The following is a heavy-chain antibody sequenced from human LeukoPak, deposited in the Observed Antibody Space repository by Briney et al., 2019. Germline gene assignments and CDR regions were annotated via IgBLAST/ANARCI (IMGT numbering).Heavy chain of an antibody. Sequence: ASVKVSCKASGYTFTSYYMHWVRQAPGQGLEWMGIINPSGGSTSYAQKFQGRVTMTRDTSTSTVYMELSSLRSEDTAVYYCARAPLHYDFWSGYLSWFDPWGQGTLVTVSS. D-gene: IGHD3-3*01. J-gene: IGHJ5*02. CDR3: ARAPLHYDFWSGYLSWFDP. CDR1: GYTFTSYY. CDR2: INPSGGST. V-gene: IGHV1-46*01.